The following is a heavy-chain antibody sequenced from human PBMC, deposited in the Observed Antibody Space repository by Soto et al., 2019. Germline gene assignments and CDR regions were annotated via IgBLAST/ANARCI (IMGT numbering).Heavy chain of an antibody. J-gene: IGHJ4*02. CDR2: ISGSGSST. CDR1: GFTFSNFA. V-gene: IGHV3-23*01. CDR3: AKDRDAYQIGTHSL. D-gene: IGHD2-2*01. Sequence: EVQLLESGGGLVHPGGSLRLSCAASGFTFSNFAMSWVRQAPGKGLEWVSGISGSGSSTYYADSVKGRFTISRDDSRNTLFLQMHSLRAEDTALYYCAKDRDAYQIGTHSLWGQGTLVTVSS.